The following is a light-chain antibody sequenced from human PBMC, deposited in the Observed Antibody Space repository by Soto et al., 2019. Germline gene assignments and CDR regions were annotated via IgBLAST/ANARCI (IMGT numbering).Light chain of an antibody. J-gene: IGLJ2*01. CDR2: SDN. CDR1: SSNIGSNT. CDR3: AAWDDSLSVV. V-gene: IGLV1-44*01. Sequence: QSVLTQPPSASETPGQRVTISCSGSSSNIGSNTVIWYQQLPGTAPKLLIYSDNQRPSGVPDRFSGSKSGTSASLAISGLQSEDEADYYCAAWDDSLSVVFGGGTKLTVL.